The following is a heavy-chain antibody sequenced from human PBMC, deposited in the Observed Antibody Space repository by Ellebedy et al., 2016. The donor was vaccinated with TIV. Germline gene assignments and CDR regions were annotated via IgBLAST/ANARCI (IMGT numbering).Heavy chain of an antibody. CDR1: GGSISSYY. CDR3: ARGGRITMIRGGTFDY. D-gene: IGHD3-10*01. Sequence: MPSETLSLTCTVSGGSISSYYWSWIRQPPGKGLEWIGYIYYTGSTNYNPSLKSRVTISVDTSKNQFSLKLTSVTAADPAVYYCARGGRITMIRGGTFDYWGQGTLVTVSS. V-gene: IGHV4-59*01. CDR2: IYYTGST. J-gene: IGHJ4*02.